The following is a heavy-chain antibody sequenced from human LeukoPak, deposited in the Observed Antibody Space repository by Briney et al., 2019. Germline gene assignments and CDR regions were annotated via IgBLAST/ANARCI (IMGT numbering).Heavy chain of an antibody. CDR3: ANTWFGELSTYYFDY. Sequence: GGSLRLSCAASGFTFSSYGMHWVRQAPGKGLEWVAFIRYDGSNKYYADSVKGRFTISRDNSKNTLYLQMNSLRAEDTAVYYCANTWFGELSTYYFDYWGQGTLVTVSS. CDR1: GFTFSSYG. D-gene: IGHD3-10*01. CDR2: IRYDGSNK. V-gene: IGHV3-30*02. J-gene: IGHJ4*02.